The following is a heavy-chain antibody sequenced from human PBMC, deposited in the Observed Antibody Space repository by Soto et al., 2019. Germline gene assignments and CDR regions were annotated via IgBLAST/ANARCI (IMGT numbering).Heavy chain of an antibody. V-gene: IGHV3-23*01. CDR2: FSGSGGSI. CDR1: GFTFNNYA. Sequence: EVQLLESGGGLVQPGGSLRLSCAAAGFTFNNYALPWVRQSPGKGLEWVSTFSGSGGSIYYADSVRGRFTISRDNSKNTLFLQMNSLRVEDTAIYYCARDWTGDTCPCLDVWGQGTTVSVAS. D-gene: IGHD3-3*01. CDR3: ARDWTGDTCPCLDV. J-gene: IGHJ6*02.